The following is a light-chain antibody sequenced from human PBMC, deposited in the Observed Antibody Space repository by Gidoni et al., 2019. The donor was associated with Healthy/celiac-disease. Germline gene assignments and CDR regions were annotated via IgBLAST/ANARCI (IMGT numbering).Light chain of an antibody. Sequence: EIVLTQSPATLSSSPGERATLSCRASQSVTSYLAWYQQKPGQAPRLLIYDASNRATGIPARFSGNGSGTAFTLTISSLEPEDIAVYYCQQRSNWPITFGQETRLEIK. CDR2: DAS. CDR3: QQRSNWPIT. CDR1: QSVTSY. V-gene: IGKV3-11*01. J-gene: IGKJ5*01.